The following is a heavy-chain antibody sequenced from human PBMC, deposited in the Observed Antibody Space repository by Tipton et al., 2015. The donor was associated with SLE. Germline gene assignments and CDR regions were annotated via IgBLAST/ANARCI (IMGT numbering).Heavy chain of an antibody. CDR2: INHSGNT. J-gene: IGHJ4*02. V-gene: IGHV4-34*01. D-gene: IGHD7-27*01. CDR3: ARLTPWGYDY. CDR1: GASLSSFF. Sequence: TLSLTCTVSGASLSSFFWAWIRQPPGKGLEWIGEINHSGNTNFNPSLGSRVTVSVDTSNNQFSLRLSSVTAADTAVYYCARLTPWGYDYWGPGMLVTVSS.